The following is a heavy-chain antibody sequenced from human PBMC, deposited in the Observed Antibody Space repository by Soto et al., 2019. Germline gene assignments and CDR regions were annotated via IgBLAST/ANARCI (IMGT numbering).Heavy chain of an antibody. J-gene: IGHJ4*02. D-gene: IGHD4-17*01. CDR1: GLTFRNDW. Sequence: GGSLRLSCAGSGLTFRNDWLSWVRQAPGKGLEWVANINQDGSERYYVVSVRGRFTISRDNVENSLYLQLNSLRPEDTAVYYCAVYGYGVSAAAYWGQGTLVTVSS. CDR2: INQDGSER. V-gene: IGHV3-7*03. CDR3: AVYGYGVSAAAY.